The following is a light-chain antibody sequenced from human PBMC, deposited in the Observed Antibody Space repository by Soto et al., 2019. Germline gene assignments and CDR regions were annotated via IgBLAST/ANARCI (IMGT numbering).Light chain of an antibody. CDR3: TSYTTTSTYV. V-gene: IGLV2-14*01. Sequence: QSALTQPASVSGSPGQSITISCTGTSSDVGHYNYVSWYQQHPGKAPKLIIYDVSNRPSGVSNRFSGSKSGNTASLTISGLQAEDEADYYCTSYTTTSTYVFGTGTKLTVL. J-gene: IGLJ1*01. CDR1: SSDVGHYNY. CDR2: DVS.